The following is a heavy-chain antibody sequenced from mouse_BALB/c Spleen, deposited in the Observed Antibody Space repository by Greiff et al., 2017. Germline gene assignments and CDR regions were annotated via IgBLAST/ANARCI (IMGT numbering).Heavy chain of an antibody. Sequence: QVQLQQSGAELVRPGTSVKVSCKASGYAFTNYLIEWVKQRPGQGLEWIGVINPGSGGTNYNQKFKGKATLTADTSSSTAYMQISSLTSEDSAVYFCARWTYDYGAMDYWGQGTSVTVSS. CDR1: GYAFTNYL. V-gene: IGHV1-54*01. CDR2: INPGSGGT. J-gene: IGHJ4*01. CDR3: ARWTYDYGAMDY. D-gene: IGHD2-4*01.